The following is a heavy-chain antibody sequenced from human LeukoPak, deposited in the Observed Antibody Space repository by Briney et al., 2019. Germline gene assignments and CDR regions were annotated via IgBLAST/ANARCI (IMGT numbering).Heavy chain of an antibody. J-gene: IGHJ4*02. CDR2: IYYSGST. CDR1: GGSISSYY. CDR3: ARGKKYYDILTGYRFPDYLDY. Sequence: SETLSLTCTVSGGSISSYYWSWIRQPPGKGLEWIGYIYYSGSTNYNPSLKSRVTISVDTSKNQFSLKLSSVTAADTAVYYCARGKKYYDILTGYRFPDYLDYWGQGTLVTVSS. D-gene: IGHD3-9*01. V-gene: IGHV4-59*01.